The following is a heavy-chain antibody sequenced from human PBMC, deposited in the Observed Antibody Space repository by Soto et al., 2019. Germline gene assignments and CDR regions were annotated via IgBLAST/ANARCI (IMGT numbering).Heavy chain of an antibody. J-gene: IGHJ4*02. Sequence: LGGSLRLSCAASGFTFTRYSMNWVRQAPGKGLEWVSSISSTTNYIYYADSMKGRLTVSRDNAKNSVYLEMNSLSAEDTAVYYCARESEDLTSNFDYWGQGTLVTVS. CDR3: ARESEDLTSNFDY. CDR1: GFTFTRYS. CDR2: ISSTTNYI. V-gene: IGHV3-21*01.